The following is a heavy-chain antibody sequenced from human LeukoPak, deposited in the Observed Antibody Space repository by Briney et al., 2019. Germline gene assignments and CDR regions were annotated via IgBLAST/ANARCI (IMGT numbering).Heavy chain of an antibody. J-gene: IGHJ5*02. D-gene: IGHD5-18*01. CDR3: ARDRRGYYNWFDP. CDR1: GFTFSSYA. Sequence: GRSLRLSCAASGFTFSSYAMHWVRQAPGKGLEWVAVISYDGSNKYYADSVKGRFTISRDNSKNTLYLQMNSLRAEDTAVYYCARDRRGYYNWFDPWGQGTLVTVSS. CDR2: ISYDGSNK. V-gene: IGHV3-30-3*01.